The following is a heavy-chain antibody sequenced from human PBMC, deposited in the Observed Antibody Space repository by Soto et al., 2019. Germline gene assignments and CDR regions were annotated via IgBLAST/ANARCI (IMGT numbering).Heavy chain of an antibody. D-gene: IGHD3-10*01. CDR1: GYIFTSYY. CDR3: SRVDPGETSPFHH. Sequence: QVQLVQSGAEVKKPGASVKVSCKASGYIFTSYYLHWVRQAPGQGLEWMGWINPFDGSRMFAQSFQGRVTMTRDTSTSTVYMELSSLRSEDTAVYYCSRVDPGETSPFHHWGQGTLVTVSS. CDR2: INPFDGSR. J-gene: IGHJ4*02. V-gene: IGHV1-46*03.